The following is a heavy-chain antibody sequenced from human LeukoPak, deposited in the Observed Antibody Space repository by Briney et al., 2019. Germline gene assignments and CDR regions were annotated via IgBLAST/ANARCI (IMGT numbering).Heavy chain of an antibody. J-gene: IGHJ4*02. D-gene: IGHD2-21*01. Sequence: PGGSLRLSCGASGFTFSSYSMNWVRQAPGKGLEWVSSISSSSSYIYYADSVKGRFTISRDNAKNSLYLQMNSLRAEDTAVYYCARDVSVDYSDYWGQGTLVTVSS. CDR1: GFTFSSYS. CDR3: ARDVSVDYSDY. CDR2: ISSSSSYI. V-gene: IGHV3-21*01.